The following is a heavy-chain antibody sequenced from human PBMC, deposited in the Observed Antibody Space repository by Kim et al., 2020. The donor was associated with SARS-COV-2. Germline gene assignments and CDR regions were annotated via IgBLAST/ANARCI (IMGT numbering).Heavy chain of an antibody. CDR1: GYTLTELS. D-gene: IGHD6-13*01. CDR3: ATLYSSSWYYWFDP. V-gene: IGHV1-24*01. J-gene: IGHJ5*02. Sequence: ASVKVSCKVSGYTLTELSMHWVRQAPGKGLEWMGGFDPEDGETIYAQKFQGRVTMTEDTSTDTAYMELSSLRSEDTAVYYCATLYSSSWYYWFDPWGQGTLVTVSS. CDR2: FDPEDGET.